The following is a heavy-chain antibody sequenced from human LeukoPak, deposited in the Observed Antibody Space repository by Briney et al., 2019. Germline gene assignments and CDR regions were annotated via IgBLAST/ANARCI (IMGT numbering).Heavy chain of an antibody. CDR2: ISGSGGST. CDR1: GFTFSSYA. Sequence: GGSLRLSCAASGFTFSSYAMSWVRQAPGKGLEWVSAISGSGGSTYYAGSVKGRFTISRDNSKNTLYLQMNSLRAEDTAVYYCAKAQYYYDSSGYFDYWGQGTLVTVSS. V-gene: IGHV3-23*01. D-gene: IGHD3-22*01. CDR3: AKAQYYYDSSGYFDY. J-gene: IGHJ4*02.